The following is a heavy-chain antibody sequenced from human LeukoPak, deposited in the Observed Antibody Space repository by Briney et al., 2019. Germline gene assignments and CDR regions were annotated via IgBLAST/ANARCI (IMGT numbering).Heavy chain of an antibody. CDR3: TRGQNPVEMATILFDY. J-gene: IGHJ4*02. Sequence: SQTLSLTCTVSGGSISSGGYYWSWIRQHPGKGLEWIGYIYYSGSTYYNPSLKSRVTISVDTSKNQFSLKLSSVTAEDTAVYYCTRGQNPVEMATILFDYWGQGTLVTVSS. CDR1: GGSISSGGYY. CDR2: IYYSGST. V-gene: IGHV4-31*03. D-gene: IGHD5-24*01.